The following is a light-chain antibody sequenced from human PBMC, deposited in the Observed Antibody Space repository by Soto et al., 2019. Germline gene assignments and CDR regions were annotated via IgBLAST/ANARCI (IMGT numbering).Light chain of an antibody. CDR1: SGSIASNY. CDR2: EDN. CDR3: QSYDSRV. Sequence: NFMLTQPHSVSESPGKTVTISCTRSSGSIASNYVQWYQQRPGSAPTTVIYEDNQRPSGVPDRFSGSIDSSSNSASLIISGLKTEDEADYYCQSYDSRVFGGGTKLTVL. V-gene: IGLV6-57*03. J-gene: IGLJ3*02.